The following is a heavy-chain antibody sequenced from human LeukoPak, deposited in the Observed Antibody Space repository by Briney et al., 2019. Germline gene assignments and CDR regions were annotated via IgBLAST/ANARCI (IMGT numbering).Heavy chain of an antibody. CDR3: ARVCGRTNDAFDI. CDR1: GYTFTGYY. J-gene: IGHJ3*02. Sequence: ASVKVSCKASGYTFTGYYMHWVRQAPGQGLEWMGRINPNSGGTNYAQKFQGRVTMTRDTSISTAYMELSSLRSEDTAVYYCARVCGRTNDAFDIWGQGTMVTVSS. V-gene: IGHV1-2*06. D-gene: IGHD3-16*01. CDR2: INPNSGGT.